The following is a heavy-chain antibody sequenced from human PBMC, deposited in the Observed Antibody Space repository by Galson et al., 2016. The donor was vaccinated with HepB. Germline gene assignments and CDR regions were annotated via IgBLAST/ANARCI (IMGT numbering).Heavy chain of an antibody. J-gene: IGHJ6*02. V-gene: IGHV4-4*02. D-gene: IGHD3-10*01. CDR1: GGSISSRTW. CDR3: ARRAVWFREPTQAYYYYGLGI. Sequence: SETLSLTCDVSGGSISSRTWWSWVRQPPGKGLEWIGEIYHNGNSNYNPSLKSRVTISVDKSKNQFSLTLSSVTAADTAVYYCARRAVWFREPTQAYYYYGLGIGGQRTTRTVS. CDR2: IYHNGNS.